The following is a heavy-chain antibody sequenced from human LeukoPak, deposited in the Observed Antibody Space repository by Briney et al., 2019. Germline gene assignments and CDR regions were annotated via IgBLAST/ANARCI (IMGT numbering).Heavy chain of an antibody. D-gene: IGHD4-17*01. CDR2: IFYTGTA. CDR1: GGSISSSNYS. V-gene: IGHV4-39*07. J-gene: IGHJ4*02. Sequence: SETLSLTCTVSGGSISSSNYSWGWIRQPPGKGLEWLGSIFYTGTAYYNPSLKSPVTMSVDTSKNQFSLKLTSVIAADTAMYFCASTVYGGYNVYYFNHWGQGTLVTVSS. CDR3: ASTVYGGYNVYYFNH.